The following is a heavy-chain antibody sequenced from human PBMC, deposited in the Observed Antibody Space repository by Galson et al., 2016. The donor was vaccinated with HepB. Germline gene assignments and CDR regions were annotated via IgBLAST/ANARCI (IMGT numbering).Heavy chain of an antibody. CDR2: ISSSSTI. CDR1: GFTFSSYS. CDR3: ARGGATRVDY. V-gene: IGHV3-48*01. J-gene: IGHJ4*02. Sequence: SLRLSCAASGFTFSSYSMNWVRQAPGKGLEWVSYISSSSTIYYADSVKGRFTISRDNAQNSLYLQMNSLRAEDTAVYYCARGGATRVDYWGQGTLVTVSS.